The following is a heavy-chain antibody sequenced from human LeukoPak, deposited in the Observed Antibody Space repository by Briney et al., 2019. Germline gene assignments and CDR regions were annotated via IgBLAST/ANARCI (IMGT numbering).Heavy chain of an antibody. J-gene: IGHJ4*02. CDR3: AKDRSYYCDSSEYFDY. V-gene: IGHV3-9*01. CDR2: ISWNSGSM. Sequence: GGSLRLSCAASGFTFDYNAMHWVRQAPGKGLEWVSGISWNSGSMGYADSVKGRFTISRDNAKNSMYLQMNSLRAEDTALYFCAKDRSYYCDSSEYFDYWGQGTLVTVSS. CDR1: GFTFDYNA. D-gene: IGHD3-22*01.